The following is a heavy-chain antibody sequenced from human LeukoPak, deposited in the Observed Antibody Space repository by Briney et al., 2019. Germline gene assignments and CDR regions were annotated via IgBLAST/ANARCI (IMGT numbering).Heavy chain of an antibody. Sequence: ASVKVSCKAFGYTFTSYGISWVRQAPGQGLEWMGGITTYNDNTNYAQKFQGRVTLTTDTSTRTACMELRGLRSDDTAVYYCARCDYGDYDEDWFDPWGQGTLVTVSS. CDR1: GYTFTSYG. CDR3: ARCDYGDYDEDWFDP. J-gene: IGHJ5*02. D-gene: IGHD4-17*01. V-gene: IGHV1-18*01. CDR2: ITTYNDNT.